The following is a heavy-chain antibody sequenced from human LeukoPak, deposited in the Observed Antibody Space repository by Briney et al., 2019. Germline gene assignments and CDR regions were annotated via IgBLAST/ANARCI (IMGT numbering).Heavy chain of an antibody. V-gene: IGHV4-4*07. CDR1: GGSISNFY. D-gene: IGHD3-10*01. CDR3: ARDHLTYYYGSGSYGWFDP. Sequence: PSETLSLACSVSGGSISNFYWSWIRQPVGKGLEWIGRIYASGTTNYNPSLKSRVTMSVDTSKNQFSLKLSSVTAADTAVYYCARDHLTYYYGSGSYGWFDPWGQGTLVTVSS. J-gene: IGHJ5*02. CDR2: IYASGTT.